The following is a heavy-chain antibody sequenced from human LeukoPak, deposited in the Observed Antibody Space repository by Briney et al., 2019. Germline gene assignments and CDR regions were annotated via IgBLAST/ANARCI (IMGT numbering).Heavy chain of an antibody. CDR1: GGSISSGSYY. Sequence: SETLSLTCTVSGGSISSGSYYWSWIRQPAGKGLEWIGRIYTSGSTNYNPSLKSRVTISVDMSKNQSSLKLSSVTAADTAVYYCARVSYGDSYYFDYWGQGTLVTVSS. D-gene: IGHD4-17*01. V-gene: IGHV4-61*02. CDR3: ARVSYGDSYYFDY. J-gene: IGHJ4*02. CDR2: IYTSGST.